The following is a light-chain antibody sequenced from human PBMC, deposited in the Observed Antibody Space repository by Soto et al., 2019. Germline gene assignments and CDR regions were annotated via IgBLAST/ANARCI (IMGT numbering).Light chain of an antibody. V-gene: IGKV1-13*02. Sequence: AIHMTQSPSSLSAGVGDRVTSTCRARQDNRKDLAWYQQKPGKAPHLLTYGASSRAAGIPDRFSGSGSGTDFTLTISRLEPEDFAVYYCQQYGRSPWTFGQGTKVDIK. CDR3: QQYGRSPWT. J-gene: IGKJ1*01. CDR1: QDNRKD. CDR2: GAS.